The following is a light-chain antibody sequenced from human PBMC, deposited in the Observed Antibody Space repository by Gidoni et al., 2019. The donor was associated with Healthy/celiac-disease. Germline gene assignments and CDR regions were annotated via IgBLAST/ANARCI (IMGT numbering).Light chain of an antibody. CDR2: SNN. CDR1: SSNIGSNT. CDR3: AAWDDSLNGPL. Sequence: QSVLTQPHSASGTPGQRVTIPCSGSSSNIGSNTVNWYQQLPGTAPKLLIYSNNQRPSGVPDRFSGSKSGTSASLAISGLQSEDEADYYCAAWDDSLNGPLFGGGTKLTVL. V-gene: IGLV1-44*01. J-gene: IGLJ2*01.